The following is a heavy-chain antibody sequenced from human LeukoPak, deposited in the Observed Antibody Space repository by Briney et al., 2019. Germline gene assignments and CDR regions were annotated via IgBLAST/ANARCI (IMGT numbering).Heavy chain of an antibody. Sequence: SQTLSPTCSVSGDSIRSGTYYWSWIRQPAGKGLEWIGRIYTSGSTSYNPSLKSRVTISVDTSKNQFSLKLTSVTAADTAVYYCERGGGATRIDYWGQGTLVTVSS. D-gene: IGHD5-12*01. V-gene: IGHV4-61*02. CDR3: ERGGGATRIDY. J-gene: IGHJ4*02. CDR1: GDSIRSGTYY. CDR2: IYTSGST.